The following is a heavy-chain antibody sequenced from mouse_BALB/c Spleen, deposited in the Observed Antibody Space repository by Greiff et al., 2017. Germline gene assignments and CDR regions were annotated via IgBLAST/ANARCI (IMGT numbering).Heavy chain of an antibody. V-gene: IGHV3-2*02. Sequence: VQLKESGPGLVKPSQSLSLTCIVTGYSITSDYAWNWIRQFPGNKLELMGYISYSGSTTYNPSLKSRISITRDTSNNQFFLQLNSVTTEDTAKYYCARKAYYGNYVGAGFDYWGQGTLVTVSA. CDR3: ARKAYYGNYVGAGFDY. J-gene: IGHJ3*01. CDR2: ISYSGST. D-gene: IGHD2-10*01. CDR1: GYSITSDYA.